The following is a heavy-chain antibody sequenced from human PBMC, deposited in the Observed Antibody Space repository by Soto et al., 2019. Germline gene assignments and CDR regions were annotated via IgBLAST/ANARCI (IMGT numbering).Heavy chain of an antibody. D-gene: IGHD4-17*01. CDR3: ARLGLRWNDYGDYVEGIDY. J-gene: IGHJ4*02. CDR2: INHSGST. V-gene: IGHV4-34*01. CDR1: GGSFSGYY. Sequence: QVQLQQWGAGLLKPSETLSLTCAVYGGSFSGYYWSWIRQPPGKGLEWIGEINHSGSTNYNPSLKSRVTISVDTSKNQFSLKLSSVTAADTAVYYCARLGLRWNDYGDYVEGIDYWGQGTLVTVSS.